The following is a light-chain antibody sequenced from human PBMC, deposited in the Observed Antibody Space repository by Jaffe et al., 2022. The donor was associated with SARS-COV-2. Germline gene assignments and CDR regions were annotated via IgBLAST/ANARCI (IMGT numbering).Light chain of an antibody. CDR1: QSISNK. Sequence: EIVMTQSPATLSVSPGERATLSCRASQSISNKVAWYQQRPGQAPRLLISGASTRATGIPARFSGSGSGTEFTLTISSLQSEDFALYYCQQYNHWYTFGQGTKLEIK. J-gene: IGKJ2*01. V-gene: IGKV3-15*01. CDR2: GAS. CDR3: QQYNHWYT.